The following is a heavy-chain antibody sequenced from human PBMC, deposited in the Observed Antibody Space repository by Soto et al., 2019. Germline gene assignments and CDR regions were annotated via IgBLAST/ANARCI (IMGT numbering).Heavy chain of an antibody. CDR2: ISWNSGSI. Sequence: GGSLRLSCAASGFTLDDYAMHWVRQAPGKGLEWVSGISWNSGSIGYADSVKGRFTISRDNAKNSLYLQMNSLRAEDTALCYCAKDIAHAYCGGDCYGYFDYWGQGTLVTVSS. CDR3: AKDIAHAYCGGDCYGYFDY. V-gene: IGHV3-9*01. CDR1: GFTLDDYA. J-gene: IGHJ4*02. D-gene: IGHD2-21*01.